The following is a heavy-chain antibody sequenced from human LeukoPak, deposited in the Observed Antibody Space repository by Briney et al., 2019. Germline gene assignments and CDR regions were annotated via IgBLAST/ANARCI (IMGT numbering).Heavy chain of an antibody. D-gene: IGHD2-8*01. J-gene: IGHJ5*02. CDR2: VNTKGET. CDR1: GVSMSAFQ. CDR3: ATSNDAKIAPFYP. Sequence: SETLSLTCTVSGVSMSAFQWSWVRQSPEKGLEWIGCVNTKGETNYNPSLKSRVITSRDPSKSQFSLRLTSVTAADTAVYYCATSNDAKIAPFYPWGQGALVTVSS. V-gene: IGHV4-4*09.